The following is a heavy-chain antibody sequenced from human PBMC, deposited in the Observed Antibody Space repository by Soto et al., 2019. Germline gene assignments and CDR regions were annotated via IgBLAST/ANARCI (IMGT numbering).Heavy chain of an antibody. CDR1: GGSFSGYY. CDR3: TRGYCTSNSCHYYYDY. Sequence: PSETLSLTCAVYGGSFSGYYWSRIRQTPGKGLEWIGEINHSGSTNYNPSLKSRVTISVDTSKNLFSLKLSSVAAADTAVYYCTRGYCTSNSCHYYYDYWGQGTPVTVSS. D-gene: IGHD2-2*01. J-gene: IGHJ4*02. V-gene: IGHV4-34*01. CDR2: INHSGST.